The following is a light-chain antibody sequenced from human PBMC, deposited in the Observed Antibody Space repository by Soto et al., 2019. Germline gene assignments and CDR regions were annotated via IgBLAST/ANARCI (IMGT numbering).Light chain of an antibody. CDR2: AAS. CDR3: QKCSGPPPVT. Sequence: DIQMTQSPSSLSASVGDRVTITCRASHDITNYLAWYQQKPGKVPKLLIYAASTLQSGVPSRFSGSGSGTDFTLTISSLQPEDAATYFCQKCSGPPPVTFGPGTTVDIK. J-gene: IGKJ3*01. V-gene: IGKV1-27*01. CDR1: HDITNY.